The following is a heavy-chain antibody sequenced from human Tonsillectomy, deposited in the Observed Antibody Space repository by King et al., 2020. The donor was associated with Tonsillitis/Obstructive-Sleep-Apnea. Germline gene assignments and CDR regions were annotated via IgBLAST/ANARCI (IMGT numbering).Heavy chain of an antibody. V-gene: IGHV4-39*01. D-gene: IGHD3-22*01. CDR3: GYYYHRRGYHS. Sequence: QLQESGPGLVKHSETLSRTCTVSGDSILISSYYCGWIRQPPGKGPESIWLIYDSGSTCYNHSLKSQVTISVDPSTHQFSLKLTSVTAADTAVYHCGYYYHRRGYHSWGQGTLVTVSS. J-gene: IGHJ4*02. CDR1: GDSILISSYY. CDR2: IYDSGST.